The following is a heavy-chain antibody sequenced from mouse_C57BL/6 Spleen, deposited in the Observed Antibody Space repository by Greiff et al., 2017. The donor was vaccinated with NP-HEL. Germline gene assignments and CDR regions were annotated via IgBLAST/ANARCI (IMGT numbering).Heavy chain of an antibody. D-gene: IGHD2-4*01. CDR3: SRSDYDYDYYAMDD. Sequence: VQLQQSGAELARPGASVKLSCKASGYTFTSYGISWVKQRTGQGLEWIGEIYPRSGNTYYNEKFKGKATLTADKSSSTAYMELRSLTSEDSAVYFCSRSDYDYDYYAMDDWGQGTSVTVAS. CDR1: GYTFTSYG. J-gene: IGHJ4*01. CDR2: IYPRSGNT. V-gene: IGHV1-81*01.